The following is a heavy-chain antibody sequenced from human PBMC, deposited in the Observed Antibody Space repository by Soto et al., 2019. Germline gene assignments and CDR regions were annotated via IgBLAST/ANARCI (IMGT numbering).Heavy chain of an antibody. CDR1: GFTFSSYS. CDR2: ISSGGSYI. CDR3: ARDPYSSSSRFFDY. J-gene: IGHJ4*02. V-gene: IGHV3-21*01. Sequence: GGSLRLSCAASGFTFSSYSMNWVRQAPGKGPVWVSSISSGGSYIYYADSVKGRFTISRDDAKNSLYLQMDSLRAEDTAVYYCARDPYSSSSRFFDYWGQVPLVTVSS. D-gene: IGHD6-6*01.